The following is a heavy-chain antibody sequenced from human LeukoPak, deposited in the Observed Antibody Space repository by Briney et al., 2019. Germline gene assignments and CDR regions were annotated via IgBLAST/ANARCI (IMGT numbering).Heavy chain of an antibody. V-gene: IGHV1-2*06. J-gene: IGHJ4*02. Sequence: ASVKVSCTASGYTFTGYYMHWVRQAPGQGLEWMGRINPNSGGTNYAQKFQGRVTMTRDTSISTAYMELSRLRSDDTAVYYCARGRRDGYNLGLGTSDYWGQGTLVTVSS. CDR2: INPNSGGT. CDR1: GYTFTGYY. CDR3: ARGRRDGYNLGLGTSDY. D-gene: IGHD5-24*01.